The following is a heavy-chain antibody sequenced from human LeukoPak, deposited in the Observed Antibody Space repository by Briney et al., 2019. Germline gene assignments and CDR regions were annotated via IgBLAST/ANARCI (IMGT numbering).Heavy chain of an antibody. Sequence: GGSVRPSCAASGFTLSSYSMNWVRQVPGKGLEWVSYISSSSSTIYYADSVKGRFTISRDNAKNSLYLQMNSLRAEETAVYYCARDISSGLTDYYYYGMDVWGQGTTVTVSS. CDR2: ISSSSSTI. CDR1: GFTLSSYS. V-gene: IGHV3-48*04. D-gene: IGHD3-22*01. CDR3: ARDISSGLTDYYYYGMDV. J-gene: IGHJ6*02.